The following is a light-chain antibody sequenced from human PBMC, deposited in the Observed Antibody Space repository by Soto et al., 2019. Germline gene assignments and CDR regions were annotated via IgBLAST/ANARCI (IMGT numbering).Light chain of an antibody. Sequence: EIVMTQSPATLSVSPGERATLSCRASQSVSSNLAWYQQKPGQAPRLLIHGASTRATGIPARFSGSASGTEFTLTISSLQSEDFAVYYCQQYNNWTRTFGQGTKVEIK. CDR2: GAS. CDR3: QQYNNWTRT. J-gene: IGKJ1*01. CDR1: QSVSSN. V-gene: IGKV3-15*01.